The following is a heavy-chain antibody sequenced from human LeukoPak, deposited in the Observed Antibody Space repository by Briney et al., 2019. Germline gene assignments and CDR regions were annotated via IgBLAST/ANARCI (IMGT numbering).Heavy chain of an antibody. CDR3: ARERDYGDYVDAFDI. Sequence: GGSLRLSCAASGFTFSSYAMHWVRQAPGKGLEWVAVISYDGSNKYYADSVKGRFTISRDNSKNTLYLQMNSLRAEDTAVYYCARERDYGDYVDAFDIWGQGTMVTVSS. D-gene: IGHD4-17*01. CDR2: ISYDGSNK. J-gene: IGHJ3*02. V-gene: IGHV3-30*14. CDR1: GFTFSSYA.